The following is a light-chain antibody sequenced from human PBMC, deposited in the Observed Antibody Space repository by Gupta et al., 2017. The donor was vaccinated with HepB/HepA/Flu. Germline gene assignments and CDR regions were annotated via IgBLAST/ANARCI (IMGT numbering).Light chain of an antibody. Sequence: DFVLTQSPLSLPVTPGEPASISCRSSQSLLHSNGYNYLDWYLQKPGQSPQLLIYCGSTRACGVPERFSGSGSGTDFTLKISRVEAEDFGVYYCKQGLQTPWTFGQGTKVEIK. V-gene: IGKV2-28*01. CDR1: QSLLHSNGYNY. J-gene: IGKJ1*01. CDR2: CGS. CDR3: KQGLQTPWT.